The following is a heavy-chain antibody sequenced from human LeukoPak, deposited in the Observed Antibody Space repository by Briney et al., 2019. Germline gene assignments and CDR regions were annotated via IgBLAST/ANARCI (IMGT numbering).Heavy chain of an antibody. CDR3: ARETQLGHFDY. J-gene: IGHJ4*02. D-gene: IGHD6-13*01. CDR2: INAGNGNT. V-gene: IGHV1-3*01. CDR1: GYIFTTYA. Sequence: ASVKVSCKASGYIFTTYAMHWVRQAPGQRLEWMGWINAGNGNTKYSRKFQGRVTITRDTSISTAYMELSRLRSDDTAVYYCARETQLGHFDYWGQGTLVTVSS.